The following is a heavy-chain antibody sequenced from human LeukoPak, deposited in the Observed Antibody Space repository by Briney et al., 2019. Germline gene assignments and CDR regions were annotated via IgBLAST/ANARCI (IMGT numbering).Heavy chain of an antibody. CDR3: ARDAYCSSTSCKEYFDL. CDR2: IRYDGSNT. J-gene: IGHJ2*01. V-gene: IGHV3-30*02. Sequence: GGSLRLSCAASGFSFSDYDIHWVRLAPGKGLEWVTFIRYDGSNTYAESVKGRFTISRDNSKNTVYLQMNSLAIEDTAVYYCARDAYCSSTSCKEYFDLWGRGTLVTVSS. D-gene: IGHD2-2*01. CDR1: GFSFSDYD.